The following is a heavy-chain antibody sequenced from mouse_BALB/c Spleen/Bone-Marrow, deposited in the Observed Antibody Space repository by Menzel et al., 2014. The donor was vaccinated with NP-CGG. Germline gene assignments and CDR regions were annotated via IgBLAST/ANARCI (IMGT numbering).Heavy chain of an antibody. CDR1: GFSLTNYG. Sequence: VNLVESGPGLVAPSQSLSITCTVSGFSLTNYGVHWVRQPPGKGLEWLGVIWAGGSTNYNSALMSRLSISKDNFKSQVFLKMISLQTDDTAMYYCARVTSSAVGAMDYWGQGTSVTVSS. V-gene: IGHV2-9*02. CDR3: ARVTSSAVGAMDY. D-gene: IGHD3-2*02. J-gene: IGHJ4*01. CDR2: IWAGGST.